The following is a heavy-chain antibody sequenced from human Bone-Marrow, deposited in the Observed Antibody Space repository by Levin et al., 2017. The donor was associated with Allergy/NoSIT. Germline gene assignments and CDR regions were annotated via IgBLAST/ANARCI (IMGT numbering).Heavy chain of an antibody. D-gene: IGHD3-22*01. CDR3: ARDRDYYDSSGYDIVYYGMDV. CDR2: IYSSGNT. CDR1: GASISSNDYY. V-gene: IGHV4-30-4*01. J-gene: IGHJ6*02. Sequence: NPSETLSLTCTVSGASISSNDYYWSWIRQPPGTGLEWIGYIYSSGNTHYNPSLKSRVTMSLDASKNQISLKLNSVTAADTAVYYCARDRDYYDSSGYDIVYYGMDVWGQGTTVTVSS.